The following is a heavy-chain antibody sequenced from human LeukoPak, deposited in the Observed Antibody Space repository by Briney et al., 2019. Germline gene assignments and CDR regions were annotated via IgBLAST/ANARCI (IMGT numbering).Heavy chain of an antibody. CDR1: GYTYTSYA. Sequence: ASVKVSCKASGYTYTSYAMNWVRQAPGQGLEWMGWINTNTGNPTYAQGFTGRFVFSLDTSVSTAYLQISSLKAEDTAVYYCARDEGDGYNLGIDYWGQGTLVTVSS. CDR3: ARDEGDGYNLGIDY. D-gene: IGHD5-24*01. V-gene: IGHV7-4-1*02. CDR2: INTNTGNP. J-gene: IGHJ4*02.